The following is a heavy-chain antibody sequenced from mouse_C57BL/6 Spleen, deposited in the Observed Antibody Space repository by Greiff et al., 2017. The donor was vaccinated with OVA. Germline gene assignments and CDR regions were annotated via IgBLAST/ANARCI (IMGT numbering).Heavy chain of an antibody. CDR1: GFSLTSYG. V-gene: IGHV2-2*01. CDR3: ARNERDYVDYAMDY. D-gene: IGHD1-1*01. CDR2: IWSGGST. J-gene: IGHJ4*01. Sequence: QVQLKESGPGLVQPSQSLSITCTVSGFSLTSYGVHWVRQSPGKGLEWLGVIWSGGSTDYNAAFISRLSISKDNSKSQVFFKMNSLQADDTAIYYCARNERDYVDYAMDYWGQGTSVTVSS.